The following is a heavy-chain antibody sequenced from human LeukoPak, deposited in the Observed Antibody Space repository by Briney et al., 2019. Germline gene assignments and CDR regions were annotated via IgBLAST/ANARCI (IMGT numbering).Heavy chain of an antibody. J-gene: IGHJ4*02. Sequence: GGSLRLSCAASGFTFSSYAMTWVRQAPGKGPEWVSAISGSGGDTYYADSVKGRFTISRDNSKNTLYLQMNSLRAEDTAVYYCAKKGATTGDFDYWGQGTLVTVSS. CDR3: AKKGATTGDFDY. V-gene: IGHV3-23*01. CDR1: GFTFSSYA. D-gene: IGHD1-26*01. CDR2: ISGSGGDT.